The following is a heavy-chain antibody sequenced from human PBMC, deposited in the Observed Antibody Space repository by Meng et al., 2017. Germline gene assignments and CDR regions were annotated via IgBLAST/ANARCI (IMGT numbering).Heavy chain of an antibody. CDR2: IYYSGST. CDR3: ARGYDFWSGQYYFDY. CDR1: GGSISSYY. D-gene: IGHD3-3*01. Sequence: VDLTWPGPGLVKPSGTLSLTCTVSGGSISSYYWSWIRQPPGKGLEWIGYIYYSGSTNYNPSLKSRVTISVDTSKNQFSLKLSSVTAADTAVYYCARGYDFWSGQYYFDYWGQGTLVTVSS. V-gene: IGHV4-59*01. J-gene: IGHJ4*02.